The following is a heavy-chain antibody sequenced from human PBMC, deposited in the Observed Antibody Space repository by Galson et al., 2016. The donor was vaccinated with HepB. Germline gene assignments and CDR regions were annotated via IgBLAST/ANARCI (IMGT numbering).Heavy chain of an antibody. CDR2: INAGNGNT. J-gene: IGHJ4*02. CDR1: GYTFTSYV. D-gene: IGHD6-19*01. CDR3: ATSTAQIAVAGNYFDY. Sequence: SVKVSCKASGYTFTSYVMHWVRQAPGQRLEWMGWINAGNGNTYYSQKFQGRVTLTRDTSATTSYLELRNLRSEDTAVYYCATSTAQIAVAGNYFDYWGQGTLATVSS. V-gene: IGHV1-3*01.